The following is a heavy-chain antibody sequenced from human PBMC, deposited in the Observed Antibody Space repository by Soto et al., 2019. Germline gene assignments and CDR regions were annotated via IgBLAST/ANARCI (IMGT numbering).Heavy chain of an antibody. CDR1: GGTFSSYA. CDR2: IIPIFGTA. V-gene: IGHV1-69*06. CDR3: ARDGGVVVTAFYYYYGMDV. J-gene: IGHJ6*02. Sequence: ASVKVSCKASGGTFSSYAISWARQAPGQGLEWMGGIIPIFGTANYAQKFQGRVTITADKSTSTAYMELSSLRSEDTAVYYCARDGGVVVTAFYYYYGMDVWGQGTTVTVSS. D-gene: IGHD2-21*02.